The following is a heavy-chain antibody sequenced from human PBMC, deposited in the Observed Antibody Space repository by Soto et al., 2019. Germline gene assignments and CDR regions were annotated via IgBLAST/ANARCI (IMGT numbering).Heavy chain of an antibody. CDR2: ISGGGGTI. V-gene: IGHV3-23*01. J-gene: IGHJ4*02. CDR3: AGDRAAGGY. CDR1: GFTFSSYA. Sequence: VGSLRLSCAASGFTFSSYAMSWVRQAPGKGLEWVSAISGGGGTIHYADSVRGRFTVSRDNARNSLSLQMNTLRVEDTALYYCAGDRAAGGYWGQGTLVTVSS. D-gene: IGHD6-13*01.